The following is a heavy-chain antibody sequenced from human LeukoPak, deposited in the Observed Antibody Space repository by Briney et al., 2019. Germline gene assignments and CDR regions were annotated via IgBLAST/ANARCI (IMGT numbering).Heavy chain of an antibody. V-gene: IGHV3-33*01. CDR1: GFTFSDYG. D-gene: IGHD2-21*01. J-gene: IGHJ4*02. CDR3: VRELPPVVQYYFDH. CDR2: IWYDGSNI. Sequence: GGSLRLSCAASGFTFSDYGMHWVRQAPGKGLGWVAVIWYDGSNIYYADSVKGRFTISRDNSRNTLYLQMSSLRAEDTAVYYCVRELPPVVQYYFDHWGPGTLVTVSS.